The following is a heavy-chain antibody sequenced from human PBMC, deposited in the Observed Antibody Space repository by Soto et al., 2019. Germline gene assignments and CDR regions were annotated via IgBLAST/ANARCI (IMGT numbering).Heavy chain of an antibody. V-gene: IGHV3-23*01. D-gene: IGHD3-3*01. CDR2: ISGSGGST. J-gene: IGHJ1*01. Sequence: GGSVRLSCAASGFTFSSYAMSWVRQAPGKGLEWVSAISGSGGSTYYADSVKGRFTISRDNSKNTLYLQMNSLRAEDTAVYYCAKGYDFWSGYGYFQHWGQGTLVTVSS. CDR3: AKGYDFWSGYGYFQH. CDR1: GFTFSSYA.